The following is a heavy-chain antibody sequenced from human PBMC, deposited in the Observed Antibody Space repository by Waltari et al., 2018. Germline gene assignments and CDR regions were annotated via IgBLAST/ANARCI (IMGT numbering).Heavy chain of an antibody. CDR2: IYYSGST. D-gene: IGHD4-17*01. CDR1: GGSISSHY. CDR3: ARYGDYTYYFDY. V-gene: IGHV4-59*11. Sequence: QVQLQESGPGLVKPSETLSLTCTVSGGSISSHYWSWIRQPPGKGLEWIGYIYYSGSTNYNPSLKSRVTISVDTSKNQFSLKLSSVTAADTAVYYCARYGDYTYYFDYWGQGTLVTVSS. J-gene: IGHJ4*02.